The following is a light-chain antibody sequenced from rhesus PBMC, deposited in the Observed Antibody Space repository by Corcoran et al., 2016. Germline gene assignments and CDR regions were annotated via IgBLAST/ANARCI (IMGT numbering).Light chain of an antibody. CDR3: YQHSSGYPDS. CDR2: GAS. Sequence: QVILTQSPATLSLSPGERATLPCRASQSVSSYLAWYQQKPGQAPRPLIYGASSRATGIPDRFSGSGSGTDFTLTNSSLEPEDVGVYHCYQHSSGYPDSFGQGTKVEIK. CDR1: QSVSSY. J-gene: IGKJ2*01. V-gene: IGKV3-10*01.